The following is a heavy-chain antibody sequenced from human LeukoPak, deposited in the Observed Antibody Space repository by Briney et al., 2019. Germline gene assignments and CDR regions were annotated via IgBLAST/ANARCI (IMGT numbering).Heavy chain of an antibody. J-gene: IGHJ4*02. CDR3: ARGDPYGDYLGY. D-gene: IGHD4-17*01. Sequence: PSETLSLTCTVSGGSISSGGYYWSWIRQHPGKGLEWIGYIYYSGSTYYNPSLKSRVTISVDTSKNQFSLKLSSVTAADTAVYYCARGDPYGDYLGYWGQGTLVTVSS. V-gene: IGHV4-31*03. CDR1: GGSISSGGYY. CDR2: IYYSGST.